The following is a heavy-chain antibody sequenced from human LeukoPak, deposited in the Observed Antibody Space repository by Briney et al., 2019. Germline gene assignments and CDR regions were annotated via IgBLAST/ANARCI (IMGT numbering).Heavy chain of an antibody. D-gene: IGHD3-9*01. CDR3: ARGSKAVLRYFARVKTENWFDP. CDR1: GFTLSTYA. Sequence: PGGSLRLSCAASGFTLSTYAMSWVRQTPGKGLEWVAATSSSDAGTYHADSVKGRFTISRDNAKNSLYLQMNSLRAEDTAVYYCARGSKAVLRYFARVKTENWFDPWGQGTLVTVSS. CDR2: TSSSDAGT. J-gene: IGHJ5*02. V-gene: IGHV3-21*01.